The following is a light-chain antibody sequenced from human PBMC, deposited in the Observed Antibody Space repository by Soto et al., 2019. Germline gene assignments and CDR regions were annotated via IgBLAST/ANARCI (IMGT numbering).Light chain of an antibody. Sequence: QSALTQPASVSGSPGQSITISCTGTEVGAHRFVSWYQQVPGTAPKLLIYEVIKRPSGISPRFSGSKAGNTASLTISGLQADDEADYFCSTYTSASTSFGGGTQVTVL. CDR1: EVGAHRF. CDR3: STYTSASTS. V-gene: IGLV2-14*01. J-gene: IGLJ2*01. CDR2: EVI.